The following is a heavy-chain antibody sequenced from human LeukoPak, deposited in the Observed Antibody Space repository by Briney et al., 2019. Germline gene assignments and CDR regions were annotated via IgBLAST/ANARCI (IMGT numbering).Heavy chain of an antibody. V-gene: IGHV3-9*01. CDR2: ISWNSGSI. CDR3: AKGSTGSFLTDY. D-gene: IGHD1-26*01. CDR1: GFTFDDYA. J-gene: IGHJ4*02. Sequence: GGSLRLSCAASGFTFDDYAMHWVRQAPGKGLEWVSGISWNSGSIGYADSVKGRFTISRDNAKNSLFLQMNSLRAEDTALYYCAKGSTGSFLTDYWGQGTLVTVSS.